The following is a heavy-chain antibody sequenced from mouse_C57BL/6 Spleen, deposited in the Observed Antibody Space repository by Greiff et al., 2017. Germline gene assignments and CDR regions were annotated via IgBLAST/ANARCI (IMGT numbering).Heavy chain of an antibody. CDR2: INSDGSST. D-gene: IGHD2-5*01. CDR1: GFTFSDYY. J-gene: IGHJ1*03. Sequence: EVQLVESEGGLVQPGSSMKLSCTASGFTFSDYYMAWVRQVPEKGLEWVANINSDGSSTYYLDSLKSRFIISRDNAKNILYLQMSSLKSEDTATYYCARLFYSNYWYFDVWGTGTTVTVSS. CDR3: ARLFYSNYWYFDV. V-gene: IGHV5-16*01.